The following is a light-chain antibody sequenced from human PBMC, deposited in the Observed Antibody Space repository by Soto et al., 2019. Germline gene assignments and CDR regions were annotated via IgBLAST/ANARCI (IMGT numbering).Light chain of an antibody. J-gene: IGKJ1*01. Sequence: DIQMIQSPSSLSASVGDRVSITCRASQGISDYLAWYQQKPGKVPKLLIYSASTLQSGVPSRFSGSGSGTDFTLTISSLQPEDVATYYCQKYNSAPWTFGQGTKVEIK. CDR1: QGISDY. CDR3: QKYNSAPWT. CDR2: SAS. V-gene: IGKV1-27*01.